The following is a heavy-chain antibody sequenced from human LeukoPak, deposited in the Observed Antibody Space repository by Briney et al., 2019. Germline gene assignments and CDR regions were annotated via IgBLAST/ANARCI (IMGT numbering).Heavy chain of an antibody. CDR1: GFTFSSYG. D-gene: IGHD1-26*01. J-gene: IGHJ4*02. CDR2: ISYDGSNK. CDR3: AKEDSGSYDALDY. V-gene: IGHV3-30*18. Sequence: PGGSLRLSCAASGFTFSSYGMHWVRQAPGKGLEWVAVISYDGSNKYYADSVKGRFTISRDNSKNTLYLQMNSLRAEDMAVYYCAKEDSGSYDALDYWGQGTLVTVSS.